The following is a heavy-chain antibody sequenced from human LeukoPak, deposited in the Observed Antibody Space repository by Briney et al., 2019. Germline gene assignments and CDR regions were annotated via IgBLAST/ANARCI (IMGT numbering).Heavy chain of an antibody. CDR3: GRSGLPGGSFYDFWSGYPGAPAMNAFDI. J-gene: IGHJ3*02. V-gene: IGHV1-2*02. D-gene: IGHD3-3*01. CDR2: INPKNGVA. CDR1: GYRFTAYY. Sequence: ASVKVSCKASGYRFTAYYIHWVRQAPGQGLEWLGCINPKNGVANYTQNFQGRVTITTDTSIPTGYMDVSRLKSEDTAVYYCGRSGLPGGSFYDFWSGYPGAPAMNAFDIWGQGTMVTVSS.